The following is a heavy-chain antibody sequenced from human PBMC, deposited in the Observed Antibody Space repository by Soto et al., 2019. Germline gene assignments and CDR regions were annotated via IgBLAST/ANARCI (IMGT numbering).Heavy chain of an antibody. CDR2: INAGNGNT. V-gene: IGHV1-3*01. CDR3: ARDPPDRTYPARALSMDV. J-gene: IGHJ6*02. D-gene: IGHD3-16*01. CDR1: GYTFTSYA. Sequence: GASVKASCKASGYTFTSYAMHCVRQAPGQRLEWMGWINAGNGNTKHSQKFQGRVTITRDTSASTAYMELSSLRSEDTAVYYCARDPPDRTYPARALSMDVWGQGTTVTVSS.